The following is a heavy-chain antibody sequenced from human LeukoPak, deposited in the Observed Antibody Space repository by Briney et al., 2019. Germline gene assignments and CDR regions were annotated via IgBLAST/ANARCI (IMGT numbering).Heavy chain of an antibody. CDR3: ARGSRFLDY. CDR1: GYTFTSDY. Sequence: PGASVKVSCKASGYTFTSDYIHWVRQAPGQGLEWLGIINPSGGRTTYGQNFQGRVTMTRDTSTSTVYMELSSLRSEDTAVYYCARGSRFLDYWGQGTLVTVSS. V-gene: IGHV1-46*01. D-gene: IGHD3-3*01. CDR2: INPSGGRT. J-gene: IGHJ4*02.